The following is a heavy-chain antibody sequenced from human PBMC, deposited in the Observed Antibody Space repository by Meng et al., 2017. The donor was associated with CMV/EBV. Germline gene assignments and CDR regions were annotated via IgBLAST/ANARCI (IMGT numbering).Heavy chain of an antibody. D-gene: IGHD2-2*01. CDR3: ARLDVVVPAAMYWFDP. Sequence: ASVKVSCKASGYTFTSYGISWARQAPGQGLEWMGWISAYNGNTNYAQKLQGRVTMTTDTSTSTAYMELRSLRSDDTAVYYCARLDVVVPAAMYWFDPWGQGTLVTVSS. J-gene: IGHJ5*02. CDR1: GYTFTSYG. CDR2: ISAYNGNT. V-gene: IGHV1-18*01.